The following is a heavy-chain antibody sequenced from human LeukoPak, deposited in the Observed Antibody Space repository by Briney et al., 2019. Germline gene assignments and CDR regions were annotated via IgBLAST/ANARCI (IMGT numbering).Heavy chain of an antibody. CDR1: GGSFSGYY. D-gene: IGHD3-22*01. Sequence: SETLSVTCAVYGGSFSGYYWSWIRQPPGNGLEWIGEINHSGSTNYNPSLKSRVTISVDTSKNQFSLKLSSVTAADTAVYYCATYSSGYQRNDYWGQGTLVTVSS. J-gene: IGHJ4*02. CDR2: INHSGST. CDR3: ATYSSGYQRNDY. V-gene: IGHV4-34*01.